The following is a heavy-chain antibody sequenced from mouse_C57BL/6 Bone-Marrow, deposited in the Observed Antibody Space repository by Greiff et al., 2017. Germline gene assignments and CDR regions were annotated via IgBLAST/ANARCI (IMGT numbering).Heavy chain of an antibody. J-gene: IGHJ1*03. CDR2: IDPETGGT. Sequence: QVQLQQSGAELVRPGASVTLSCKASGYTFTDYEMHWVKQTPVHGLEWIGAIDPETGGTAYNQKFKGKAILTADKSSSTAYMGLRSLTSEDSAVYYCTTVLNWYFDVGGTGTTVTVSS. CDR1: GYTFTDYE. CDR3: TTVLNWYFDV. V-gene: IGHV1-15*01.